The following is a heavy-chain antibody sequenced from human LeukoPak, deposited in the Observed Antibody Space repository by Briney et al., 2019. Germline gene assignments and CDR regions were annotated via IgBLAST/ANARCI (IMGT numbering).Heavy chain of an antibody. Sequence: GGSLRLSCAASGFTFTDAWMSWVRQAPGKGLEWMGWISAYNGNTNYAQKLQGRVTMTTDTSTSTAYMELRSLRSDDTAVYYCARDRTNAGFDPWGQGTLVTVSS. CDR2: ISAYNGNT. V-gene: IGHV1-18*04. CDR1: GFTFTDAW. J-gene: IGHJ5*02. CDR3: ARDRTNAGFDP.